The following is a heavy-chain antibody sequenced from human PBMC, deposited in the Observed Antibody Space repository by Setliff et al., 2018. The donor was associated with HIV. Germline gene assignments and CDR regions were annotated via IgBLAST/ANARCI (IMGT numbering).Heavy chain of an antibody. CDR1: GFTFGAYT. CDR2: INTRSDT. Sequence: GGSLRLSCAASGFTFGAYTMNWVRQAPGKGLEWVSSINTRSDTYYGDSVKGRFTITRDNARKSLYLHMNSLRVDDMAVDFCARYITYGDYGHAFDI. V-gene: IGHV3-21*01. D-gene: IGHD2-8*01. CDR3: ARYITYGDYGHAFDI. J-gene: IGHJ3*02.